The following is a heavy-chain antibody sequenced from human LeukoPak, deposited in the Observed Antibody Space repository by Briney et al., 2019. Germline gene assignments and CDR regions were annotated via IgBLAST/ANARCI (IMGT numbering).Heavy chain of an antibody. D-gene: IGHD3-22*01. CDR3: ARDNDPDYSSSPGWFDL. CDR1: GFTFSDYG. V-gene: IGHV3-30*06. Sequence: GRSLRLSCAASGFTFSDYGIHWVRLAPGKGLEWVGVTSSDGSNKFYADSVKGRFTVSRDNSKNPLYLQMNSLRAEDTAVYYCARDNDPDYSSSPGWFDLWGQGALVTVSS. CDR2: TSSDGSNK. J-gene: IGHJ5*02.